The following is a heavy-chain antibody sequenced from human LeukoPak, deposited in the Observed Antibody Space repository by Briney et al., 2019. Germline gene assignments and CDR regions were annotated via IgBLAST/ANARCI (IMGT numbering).Heavy chain of an antibody. CDR1: GFAFSSSS. Sequence: PGGSLRLSCSASGFAFSSSSMYWVRQDPGKGLQYVSAISSNGGSKYYADSVKGRFTISRDNSKNTLYLQMNSLRAEDTAVYYCAKDRGSGYHYFDYWGQGTLVTVSS. V-gene: IGHV3-64*04. CDR3: AKDRGSGYHYFDY. J-gene: IGHJ4*02. CDR2: ISSNGGSK. D-gene: IGHD3-22*01.